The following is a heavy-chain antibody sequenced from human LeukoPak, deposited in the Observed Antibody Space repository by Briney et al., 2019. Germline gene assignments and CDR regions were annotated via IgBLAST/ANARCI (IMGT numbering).Heavy chain of an antibody. Sequence: GGSLRLSCAASGFTFSSYSMNWVRQAPGKGLEWVSSISSSSSYIYYADSVKVRFTISRDNAKNSLYLQMNSLRAEDTAVYYCASGIGSGSYGYWGQGTLVTVSS. J-gene: IGHJ4*02. D-gene: IGHD1-26*01. CDR1: GFTFSSYS. CDR3: ASGIGSGSYGY. V-gene: IGHV3-21*01. CDR2: ISSSSSYI.